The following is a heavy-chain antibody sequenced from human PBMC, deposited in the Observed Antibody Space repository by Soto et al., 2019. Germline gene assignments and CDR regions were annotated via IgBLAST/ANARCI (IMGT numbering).Heavy chain of an antibody. D-gene: IGHD1-1*01. CDR1: GGSFSDYY. CDR2: IVASGST. J-gene: IGHJ6*03. Sequence: QVQLQQWGAGLLKPSETLSLTCAVYGGSFSDYYWTWIRQPPGKGLEWIGDIVASGSTNYNPSLKSRVTISVDTSKNQFSLKLSSVTAADTAVYYCARPTRTGYSHYYYYMDVWGKGTKVTVSS. V-gene: IGHV4-34*12. CDR3: ARPTRTGYSHYYYYMDV.